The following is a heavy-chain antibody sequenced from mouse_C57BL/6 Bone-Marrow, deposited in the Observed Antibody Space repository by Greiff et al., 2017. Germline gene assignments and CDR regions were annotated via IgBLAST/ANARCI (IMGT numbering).Heavy chain of an antibody. CDR1: GFTFSDYY. CDR3: ARSLIYYYGSSLYWYFDV. Sequence: EVQLVESEGGLVQPGSSMKLSCTASGFTFSDYYMAWVRQVPEKGLEWVANINYDGSSTYYLDSLKSRFIISRDNAKNILYLQMSSLKSEDTATYYCARSLIYYYGSSLYWYFDVWGPGTTVTVSS. CDR2: INYDGSST. J-gene: IGHJ1*01. D-gene: IGHD1-1*01. V-gene: IGHV5-16*01.